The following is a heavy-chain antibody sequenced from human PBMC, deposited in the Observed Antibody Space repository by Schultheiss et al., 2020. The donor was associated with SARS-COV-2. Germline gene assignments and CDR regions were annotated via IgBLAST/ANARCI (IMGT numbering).Heavy chain of an antibody. D-gene: IGHD3-22*01. CDR3: ASPEPPGLDGYYCY. Sequence: GGSLRLSCAASGFTFSSYGMHWVRQAPGKGLEWVAVMSYDGSNEYYVDSVKGRFTISRDNSKNTLYLQMNSLRAEDTAVYYCASPEPPGLDGYYCYWGQGTLVTVSS. CDR2: MSYDGSNE. CDR1: GFTFSSYG. J-gene: IGHJ4*02. V-gene: IGHV3-30*03.